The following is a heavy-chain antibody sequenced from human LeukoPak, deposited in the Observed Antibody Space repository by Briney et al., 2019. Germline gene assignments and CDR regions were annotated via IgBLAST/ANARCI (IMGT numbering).Heavy chain of an antibody. CDR2: INPKSGAT. Sequence: ASVKVSCKASGYTFTGYYVHWVRQAPGQGLECMGWINPKSGATNYAQKFQGRVTMTRDTSISTAYMDLSRLRPDDTAVYYCARGQAATVSGKEDYYYYGMDVWGQGTTVTVSS. CDR3: ARGQAATVSGKEDYYYYGMDV. CDR1: GYTFTGYY. J-gene: IGHJ6*02. V-gene: IGHV1-2*02. D-gene: IGHD4-17*01.